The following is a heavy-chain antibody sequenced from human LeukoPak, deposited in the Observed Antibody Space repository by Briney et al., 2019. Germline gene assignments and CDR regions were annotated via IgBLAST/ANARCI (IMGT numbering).Heavy chain of an antibody. V-gene: IGHV3-15*01. J-gene: IGHJ3*02. CDR3: TTSFSYGAFDI. Sequence: GGSLRLSCAASGFTFSNAWMSWVRQAPGKGLEWVGRIKSKTDGGTTDYAAPVKGRFTISRDDSKNTLYLQMNSPKTEDTAVYYCTTSFSYGAFDIWGQGTMVTVSS. CDR1: GFTFSNAW. D-gene: IGHD1-26*01. CDR2: IKSKTDGGTT.